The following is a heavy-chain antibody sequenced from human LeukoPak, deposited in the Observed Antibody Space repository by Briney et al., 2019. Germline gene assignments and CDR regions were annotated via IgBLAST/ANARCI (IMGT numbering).Heavy chain of an antibody. V-gene: IGHV3-23*01. CDR1: GFTFDSFA. CDR2: ITGSGSNA. CDR3: AKSIGISSAYRFEY. Sequence: GGSLRLSCAASGFTFDSFAMNWVRKAPGKGLELVSTITGSGSNAYYADSVKGRFTISRDNSKNTLYLQMNSLSSEDTAVYYCAKSIGISSAYRFEYWGQGTLVTVSS. J-gene: IGHJ4*02. D-gene: IGHD3-16*01.